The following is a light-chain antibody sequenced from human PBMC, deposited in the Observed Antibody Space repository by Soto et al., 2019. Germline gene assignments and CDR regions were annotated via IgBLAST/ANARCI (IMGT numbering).Light chain of an antibody. CDR2: SNN. V-gene: IGLV1-47*02. J-gene: IGLJ2*01. Sequence: QSVLTQPPSASGTPGQRVTISCSGSSTNIGNNYVYWYQHLPGTAPKLLIYSNNQRPSGVPDRFSSSKSGSSASLAISGLRSEDDAYYYCSAWDDSLNMLFGGGTKLTVL. CDR3: SAWDDSLNML. CDR1: STNIGNNY.